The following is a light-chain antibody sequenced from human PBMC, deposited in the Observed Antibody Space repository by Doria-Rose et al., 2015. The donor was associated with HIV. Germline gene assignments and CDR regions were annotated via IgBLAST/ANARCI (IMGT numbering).Light chain of an antibody. Sequence: IQLTQSPTSLSASVVDRVTITCRASQSVSTYLNWYQQKPGKPPKLLIYAASGLQSGVPSRFSGGKSGTHFTLTISSLQPEDFATYYCQQSYSSPRTFGQGTRLETK. CDR3: QQSYSSPRT. CDR1: QSVSTY. V-gene: IGKV1-39*01. J-gene: IGKJ2*01. CDR2: AAS.